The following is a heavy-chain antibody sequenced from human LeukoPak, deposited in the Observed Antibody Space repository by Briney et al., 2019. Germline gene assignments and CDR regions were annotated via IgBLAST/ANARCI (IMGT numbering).Heavy chain of an antibody. CDR1: GGSISSYY. J-gene: IGHJ4*02. D-gene: IGHD3-22*01. CDR3: ARDTYYYDSSGYYYFDY. Sequence: NPSETLSLTCTVSGGSISSYYWSWIRQPAGKGLEWIGRIYTSGSTNYNPSLKSRVTMSVDTSKNQFSLKLSSVTAADTAVYYCARDTYYYDSSGYYYFDYWGQGTLVTVSS. V-gene: IGHV4-4*07. CDR2: IYTSGST.